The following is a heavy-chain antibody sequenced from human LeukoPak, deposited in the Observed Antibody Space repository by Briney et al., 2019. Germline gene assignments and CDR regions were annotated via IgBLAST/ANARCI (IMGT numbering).Heavy chain of an antibody. Sequence: ASVKVSCKASGYTFTGYYMHWVRQAPGQGLEWMGWINPNSGGTNYAQKFQGRVTMTRDTSISTAYMELSRLRSDDTAVYYCARDEFYGSGSWDYYYYMDVWGKGTTVTISS. D-gene: IGHD3-10*01. CDR2: INPNSGGT. CDR3: ARDEFYGSGSWDYYYYMDV. V-gene: IGHV1-2*02. J-gene: IGHJ6*03. CDR1: GYTFTGYY.